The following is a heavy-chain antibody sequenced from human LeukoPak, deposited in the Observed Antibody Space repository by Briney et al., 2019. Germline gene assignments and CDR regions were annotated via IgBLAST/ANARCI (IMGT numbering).Heavy chain of an antibody. CDR3: ARRSMGCGYGCFDY. V-gene: IGHV4-59*08. J-gene: IGHJ4*02. Sequence: SETLSLTCTVSGGSVRSYYWTWIRQPPGKGLEWIAYIQHSGTTNYNPSLNSRVTISLDTSKNQFSLKLSSVTAADTAVYYCARRSMGCGYGCFDYWGQGTLVTVSS. CDR1: GGSVRSYY. CDR2: IQHSGTT. D-gene: IGHD5-18*01.